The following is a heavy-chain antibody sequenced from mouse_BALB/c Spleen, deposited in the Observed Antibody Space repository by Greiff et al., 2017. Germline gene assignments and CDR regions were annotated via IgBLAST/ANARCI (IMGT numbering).Heavy chain of an antibody. V-gene: IGHV2-9*02. CDR3: ARALYYGIDY. CDR1: GFSLTSYG. J-gene: IGHJ2*01. CDR2: IWAGGST. D-gene: IGHD1-1*01. Sequence: QVQLKESGPGLVAPSQSLSITCTVSGFSLTSYGVHWVRQPPGKGLEWLGVIWAGGSTNYNSALMSRLSISKDNSKSQVFLKMNSLQTDDTAMYYCARALYYGIDYWGQGTTLTVSS.